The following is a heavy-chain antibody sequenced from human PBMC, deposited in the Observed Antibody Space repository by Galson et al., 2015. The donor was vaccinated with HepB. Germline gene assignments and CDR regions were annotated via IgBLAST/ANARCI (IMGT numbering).Heavy chain of an antibody. CDR3: ARQHDTSGYYAY. D-gene: IGHD3-22*01. J-gene: IGHJ4*02. CDR2: IIPLFGSA. V-gene: IGHV1-69*13. CDR1: GVTFSSYA. Sequence: SVKVSCKASGVTFSSYAISWLLQAPGQGLEWMGGIIPLFGSANYAQKLQGRVTITADESTSTTYMELSSLRSEDTALYYCARQHDTSGYYAYWGQGTLVTVSS.